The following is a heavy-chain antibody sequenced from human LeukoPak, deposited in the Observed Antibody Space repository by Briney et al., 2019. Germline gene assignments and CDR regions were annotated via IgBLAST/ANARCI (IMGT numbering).Heavy chain of an antibody. Sequence: TVNLSCEASVYTFTSFDINWVPGATGQEVEGKGWKIHNCGNPRYVQKFQGRVTITRNTSISTAYMELSSLRSEDTAVYYCAREGSLGPFDYWGQGTLVTVSS. D-gene: IGHD3-16*01. J-gene: IGHJ4*02. V-gene: IGHV1-8*03. CDR2: KIHNCGNP. CDR3: AREGSLGPFDY. CDR1: VYTFTSFD.